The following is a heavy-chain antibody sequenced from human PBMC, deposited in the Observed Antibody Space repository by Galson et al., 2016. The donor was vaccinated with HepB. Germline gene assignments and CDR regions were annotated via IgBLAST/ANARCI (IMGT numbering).Heavy chain of an antibody. D-gene: IGHD1/OR15-1a*01. CDR3: AGQQRGGPSDY. CDR1: GGSVSSSDW. CDR2: IFHTGRV. J-gene: IGHJ4*02. V-gene: IGHV4-4*02. Sequence: SETLSLTCAVSGGSVSSSDWWSWVRQPPGQGLEWTGQIFHTGRVNYTPSLASRVTISVDTSNNHFSLRLSSVTAADTALYYCAGQQRGGPSDYWGQGTLVIVS.